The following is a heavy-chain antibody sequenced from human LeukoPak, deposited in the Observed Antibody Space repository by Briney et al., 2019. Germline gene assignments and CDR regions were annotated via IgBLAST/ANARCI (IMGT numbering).Heavy chain of an antibody. CDR1: GYTFTSYG. V-gene: IGHV1-18*01. CDR3: AREPLTYYYDSSGYQGYFKH. D-gene: IGHD3-22*01. CDR2: ISAYNGNT. Sequence: ASVKVSCKASGYTFTSYGISWVRQAPGQGLEWMGWISAYNGNTNYAQKLQGRVTMTTDTSTSTAYMELRSLRSDDTAVYYCAREPLTYYYDSSGYQGYFKHWGQGTLLTVSS. J-gene: IGHJ1*01.